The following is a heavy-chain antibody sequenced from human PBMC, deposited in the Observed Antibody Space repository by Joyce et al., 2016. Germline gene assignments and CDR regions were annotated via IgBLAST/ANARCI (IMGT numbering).Heavy chain of an antibody. CDR2: INRDGSST. V-gene: IGHV3-74*03. CDR1: GLTFSSYW. D-gene: IGHD4-23*01. CDR3: ARLRRWSGPSDC. J-gene: IGHJ4*02. Sequence: EVQLVESGGGLVQPGGSLRPSCAASGLTFSSYWMYWVRKAPGKGLVWVSRINRDGSSTTYAYSVRLRFTLSRYNAKTTLYLQMNILRAEDTAVYYCARLRRWSGPSDCWGQGTLVTVSS.